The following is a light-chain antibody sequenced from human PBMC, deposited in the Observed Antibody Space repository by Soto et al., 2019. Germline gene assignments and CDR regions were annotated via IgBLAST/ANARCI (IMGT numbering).Light chain of an antibody. V-gene: IGKV3-15*01. J-gene: IGKJ4*01. CDR3: QQYNNWPPLT. CDR1: QSVSSN. CDR2: GAS. Sequence: EIVMTQSPATLSVSPGEXATLSCWSSQSVSSNLAWYQQKPGQAPRLLIYGASTRATGIPARFSGSGSGTEFTLTISSLQSEDFAVYYCQQYNNWPPLTFGGGTKVDI.